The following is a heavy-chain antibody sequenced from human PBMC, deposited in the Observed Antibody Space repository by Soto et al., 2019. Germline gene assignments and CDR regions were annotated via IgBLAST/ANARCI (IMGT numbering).Heavy chain of an antibody. Sequence: ASVKVSCKASGYTFTSYGISGVRQAPGQGLEWMGWISAYNGNTNYAQKLQGRVTMTTDTSTSTAYMELRSLRSDDTAVYYCARDLGIAAAGRPPALLGYWGQGTLVTVSS. CDR1: GYTFTSYG. J-gene: IGHJ4*02. V-gene: IGHV1-18*04. D-gene: IGHD6-13*01. CDR2: ISAYNGNT. CDR3: ARDLGIAAAGRPPALLGY.